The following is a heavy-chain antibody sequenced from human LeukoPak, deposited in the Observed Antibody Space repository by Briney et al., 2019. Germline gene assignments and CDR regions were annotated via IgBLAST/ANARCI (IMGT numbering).Heavy chain of an antibody. CDR3: AKGRCGDSSCWYFDA. J-gene: IGHJ4*02. Sequence: GGSLRLSCAASGFTFSSYAMSWVRQAPGKGLEWVSAISGSGGSTYYADSVKGRFTISRDNSKNTLYLQMNSLRAEDTAVYYCAKGRCGDSSCWYFDAWAKGTRVTVSS. D-gene: IGHD6-13*01. CDR2: ISGSGGST. V-gene: IGHV3-23*01. CDR1: GFTFSSYA.